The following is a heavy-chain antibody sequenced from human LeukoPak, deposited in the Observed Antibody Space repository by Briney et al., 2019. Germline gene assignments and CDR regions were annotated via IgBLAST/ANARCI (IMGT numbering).Heavy chain of an antibody. CDR1: GYTFTGYY. CDR2: ISAYNGNT. D-gene: IGHD3-9*01. J-gene: IGHJ4*02. CDR3: AREHYDILTGYYYFDY. Sequence: ASVKVSCKASGYTFTGYYMHWVRQAPGQGLEWMGWISAYNGNTNYAQKLQGRVTMTTDTSTSTAYMELRSLRSDDTAVYYCAREHYDILTGYYYFDYWGQGTLVTVSS. V-gene: IGHV1-18*04.